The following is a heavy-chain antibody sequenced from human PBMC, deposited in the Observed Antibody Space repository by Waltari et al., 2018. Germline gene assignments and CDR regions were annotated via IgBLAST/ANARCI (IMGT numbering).Heavy chain of an antibody. CDR2: SSSTGSII. Sequence: EVQLVESGGNLVQPGGSLRLSCAASGFTFSDYEMNWFRQAPGKGLEWVAFSSSTGSIIYSADSVKCRFTNSRDNAKNSLFLQMNSLRADDTAVYYCVRVASRRAGGDYWGQGTLVTVSS. CDR1: GFTFSDYE. CDR3: VRVASRRAGGDY. V-gene: IGHV3-48*03. J-gene: IGHJ4*02.